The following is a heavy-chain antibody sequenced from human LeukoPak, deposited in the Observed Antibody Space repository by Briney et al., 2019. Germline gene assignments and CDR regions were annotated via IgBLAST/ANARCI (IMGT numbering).Heavy chain of an antibody. Sequence: GGSLRLSCAASGFTFSSYGMHWVRQAPGKGLEWVAVISYDGGNKYYADSVKGRFTISRDNSKNTLYLQMNSLRAEDTAVYYCAILGAARLRVFDYWGQGTLVTVSS. CDR3: AILGAARLRVFDY. J-gene: IGHJ4*02. CDR1: GFTFSSYG. D-gene: IGHD6-6*01. CDR2: ISYDGGNK. V-gene: IGHV3-30*03.